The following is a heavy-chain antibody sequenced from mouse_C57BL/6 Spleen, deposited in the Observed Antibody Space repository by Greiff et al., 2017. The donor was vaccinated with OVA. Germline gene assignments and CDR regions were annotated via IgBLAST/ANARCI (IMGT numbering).Heavy chain of an antibody. V-gene: IGHV1-69*01. CDR3: ALDSSGYDFDY. Sequence: QVQLKQPGAELVMPGASVKLSCKASGYTFTSYWMHWVKQRPGQGLEWIGEIDPSDSYTNYNQKFKGKSTLTVDKSSSTAYMQLSSLTSEDSAVYYCALDSSGYDFDYWGQGTTLTVSS. CDR2: IDPSDSYT. J-gene: IGHJ2*01. D-gene: IGHD3-2*02. CDR1: GYTFTSYW.